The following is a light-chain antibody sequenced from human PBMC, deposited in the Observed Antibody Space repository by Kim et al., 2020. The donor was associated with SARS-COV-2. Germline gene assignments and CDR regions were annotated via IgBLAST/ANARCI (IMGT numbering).Light chain of an antibody. V-gene: IGKV3-15*01. Sequence: SPGERATLSCRASQSVRNNLAWYQQRPGQAPRLLIHSASTRATGIPVRFTGSGSGTEFTLTISNLQSEDFAIYYCQQYNERPPWTFGQGTKVDIK. J-gene: IGKJ1*01. CDR1: QSVRNN. CDR2: SAS. CDR3: QQYNERPPWT.